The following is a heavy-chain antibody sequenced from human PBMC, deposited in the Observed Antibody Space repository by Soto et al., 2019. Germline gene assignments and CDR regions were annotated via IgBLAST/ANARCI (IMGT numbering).Heavy chain of an antibody. CDR1: GGSFRNYV. D-gene: IGHD4-4*01. V-gene: IGHV1-69*01. J-gene: IGHJ4*02. CDR2: IIPVFETR. Sequence: QVQLVQSGAEVKKPGSSVKVSCRASGGSFRNYVMSWVRQAPGQGLEWMGGIIPVFETRTYAQKFQGRVTITADDSTSTVSMEMSNLRAEDTAVYFCAFHSDSNSYSRFDFWRQGTLVNVSS. CDR3: AFHSDSNSYSRFDF.